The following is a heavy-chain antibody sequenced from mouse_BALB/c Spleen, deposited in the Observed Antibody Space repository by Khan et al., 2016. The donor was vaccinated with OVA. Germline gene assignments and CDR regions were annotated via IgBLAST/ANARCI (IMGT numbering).Heavy chain of an antibody. CDR2: IWAGGST. Sequence: QVQLKQSGPGLVAPSQSLSITCTVSGFSLTSYCVHWVRQPPGKGLVWLGVIWAGGSTNYNSALMSRLSISKDNSKSQVFLKMNSLQTDDTARYYCARLEDIWGQGTTLTVSS. D-gene: IGHD1-3*01. J-gene: IGHJ2*01. CDR3: ARLEDI. CDR1: GFSLTSYC. V-gene: IGHV2-9*02.